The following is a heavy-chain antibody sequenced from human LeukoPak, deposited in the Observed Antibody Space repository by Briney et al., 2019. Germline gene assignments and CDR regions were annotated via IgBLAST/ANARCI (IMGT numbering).Heavy chain of an antibody. V-gene: IGHV4-38-2*02. CDR1: GYSISSGYY. CDR2: IYHSGST. J-gene: IGHJ4*02. Sequence: KPSETLSLTCTVSGYSISSGYYWGWIRQPPGKGLEWIGSIYHSGSTYYNPSLKSRVTISVDTSKNQFSLKLSSVTAADTAVYYCARAGYYYDSSGYYYESYFDYWGQGTLVTVSS. CDR3: ARAGYYYDSSGYYYESYFDY. D-gene: IGHD3-22*01.